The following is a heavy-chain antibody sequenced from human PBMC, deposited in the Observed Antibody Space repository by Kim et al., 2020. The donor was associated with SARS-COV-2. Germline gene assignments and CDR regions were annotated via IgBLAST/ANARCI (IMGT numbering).Heavy chain of an antibody. CDR1: GYNLNEIS. J-gene: IGHJ6*02. D-gene: IGHD2-21*01. CDR3: ATYLLNRATAPLYYYGLQV. Sequence: ASVKVSCKVSGYNLNEISLHWVRQIPGEGPEWVGGFEPEDIETVYARRFQGRVTVIEDSSTNTVYMELSSLSYEDMAVYYCATYLLNRATAPLYYYGLQVWGQGTTVTVSS. V-gene: IGHV1-24*01. CDR2: FEPEDIET.